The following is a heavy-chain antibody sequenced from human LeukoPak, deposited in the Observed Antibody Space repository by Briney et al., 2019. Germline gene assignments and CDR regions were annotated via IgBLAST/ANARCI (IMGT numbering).Heavy chain of an antibody. D-gene: IGHD3-10*01. J-gene: IGHJ4*02. CDR1: RGSISSYY. V-gene: IGHV4-59*08. CDR3: ARSYYYGSGSFPPDFDY. Sequence: SETLSLTCTVYRGSISSYYWSWIRQPPGKGLEWIGYIYYSGDTNYHPSLKSRVTISVDTSKNQFSLKLSSVTAADTAVSYCARSYYYGSGSFPPDFDYWGQGTLVTVSA. CDR2: IYYSGDT.